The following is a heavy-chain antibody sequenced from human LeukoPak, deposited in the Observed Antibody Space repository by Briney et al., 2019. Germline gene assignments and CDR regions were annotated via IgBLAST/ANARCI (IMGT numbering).Heavy chain of an antibody. CDR3: ARGGVTNDSSGYYYRLDY. Sequence: SETLSLTCAVYGGSFSGYYWSWIRQPPGTGPEWIWEINHSGSTNYNPSLKGRVTISVDTSKNQFSLKLSSVTAADTAVYYCARGGVTNDSSGYYYRLDYWGQGTLVTVSS. CDR2: INHSGST. V-gene: IGHV4-34*01. J-gene: IGHJ4*02. CDR1: GGSFSGYY. D-gene: IGHD3-22*01.